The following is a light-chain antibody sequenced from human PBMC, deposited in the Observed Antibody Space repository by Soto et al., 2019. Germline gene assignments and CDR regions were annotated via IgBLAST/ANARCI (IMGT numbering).Light chain of an antibody. Sequence: DIVMTQTPLSLSVTPGQSASISRKSSQTLLHSNVKSYLYWYLQKAGQAPQLLIYEVSNRFSGVQDRFSGSGSGTDFTLKISRVEAEDVGVYYCLQSLQFPLTFGGGTKVEIK. CDR1: QTLLHSNVKSY. J-gene: IGKJ4*01. V-gene: IGKV2D-29*01. CDR3: LQSLQFPLT. CDR2: EVS.